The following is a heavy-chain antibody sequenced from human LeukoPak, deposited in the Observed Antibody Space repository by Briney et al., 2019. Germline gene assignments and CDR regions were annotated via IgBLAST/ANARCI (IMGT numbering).Heavy chain of an antibody. CDR2: ISGSGGST. D-gene: IGHD6-19*01. CDR3: ATGSGWSDFDY. Sequence: GGSLRLSCAASGFTFSSYAMSWVRQAPGKGLEWVSAISGSGGSTYYADSVKGRFTISRDNSKNTRYLQMNSLRAEDTAVYYCATGSGWSDFDYWGQGTLVTVSS. J-gene: IGHJ4*02. CDR1: GFTFSSYA. V-gene: IGHV3-23*01.